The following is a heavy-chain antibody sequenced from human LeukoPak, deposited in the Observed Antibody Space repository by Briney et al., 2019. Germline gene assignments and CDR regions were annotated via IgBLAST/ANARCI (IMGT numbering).Heavy chain of an antibody. V-gene: IGHV3-74*01. D-gene: IGHD6-19*01. Sequence: PGGSLRLSCAASGFTYSSYWMHWVRHAPGKGLVWVSRIDSDGTSTAYADSVKGRFTISRDNSKNTLYLQVNTLRADDTATYYCAKPISGGLAVTADWFHPWGQGTLVVVSS. J-gene: IGHJ5*01. CDR1: GFTYSSYW. CDR2: IDSDGTST. CDR3: AKPISGGLAVTADWFHP.